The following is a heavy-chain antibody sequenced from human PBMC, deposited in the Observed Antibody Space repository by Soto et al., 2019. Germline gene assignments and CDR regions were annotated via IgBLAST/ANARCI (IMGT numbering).Heavy chain of an antibody. CDR3: AGLLDYYDSSGHRNYFDY. CDR2: IYYNGNT. D-gene: IGHD3-22*01. CDR1: GGSISSSSYY. Sequence: PSETLSLTCTVSGGSISSSSYYWGWIRQPPGKGLEWIGSIYYNGNTYYNPSLKSRVTISVDTSKNQFSLKLSSVTAADTAVYYCAGLLDYYDSSGHRNYFDYWGQGTLVTVSS. J-gene: IGHJ4*02. V-gene: IGHV4-39*01.